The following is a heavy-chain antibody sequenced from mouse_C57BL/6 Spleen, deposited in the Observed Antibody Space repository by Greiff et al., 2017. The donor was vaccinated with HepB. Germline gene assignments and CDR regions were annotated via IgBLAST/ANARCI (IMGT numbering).Heavy chain of an antibody. CDR1: GYSITSGYY. Sequence: EVKLQESGPGLVKPSQSLSLTCSVTGYSITSGYYWNWIRQFPGNKLEWMGYISYDGSNNYNPSLKNRISITRDTSKNQFFLKLNSVTTEDTATYYCARGDYDAPLAYWGQGTLVTVSA. J-gene: IGHJ3*01. V-gene: IGHV3-6*01. CDR3: ARGDYDAPLAY. D-gene: IGHD2-4*01. CDR2: ISYDGSN.